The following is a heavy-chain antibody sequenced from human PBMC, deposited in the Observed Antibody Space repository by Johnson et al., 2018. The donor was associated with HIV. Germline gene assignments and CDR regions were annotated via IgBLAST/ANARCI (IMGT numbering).Heavy chain of an antibody. D-gene: IGHD6-13*01. J-gene: IGHJ3*02. CDR3: AREGASAVRYSSSWYGHDAFDI. CDR1: GFTVSSNY. Sequence: VRLVESGGGVVQPGGSLRLSCAASGFTVSSNYMSWVRQAPGKGLEWVADIKCDGSEKKYVDSVKGRFTISRDNSKNTLYLQMNSLRAEDTAVYYCAREGASAVRYSSSWYGHDAFDIWGQGTMVTVSS. V-gene: IGHV3-7*03. CDR2: IKCDGSEK.